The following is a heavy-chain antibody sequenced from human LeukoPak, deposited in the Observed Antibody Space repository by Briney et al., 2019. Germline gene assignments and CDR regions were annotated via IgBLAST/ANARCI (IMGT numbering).Heavy chain of an antibody. V-gene: IGHV4-34*01. CDR3: ARVSYYDSSGYYYPFNYYYYYYMDV. CDR1: GGSFSGYY. CDR2: INHSGST. J-gene: IGHJ6*03. D-gene: IGHD3-22*01. Sequence: SETLSLTCAVYGGSFSGYYWSWIRQPPGKGLEWIGEINHSGSTNYNPSLKSRVTISVDTSKNQFSLKLSSVTAADTAVYYCARVSYYDSSGYYYPFNYYYYYYMDVWGKGTTVTVSS.